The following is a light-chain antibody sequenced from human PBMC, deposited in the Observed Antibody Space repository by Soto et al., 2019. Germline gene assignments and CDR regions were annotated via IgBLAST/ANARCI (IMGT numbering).Light chain of an antibody. Sequence: QSALTQAPSASGAPGQAVTISCTGTSSDVGGYNYVSWYQQHPGKAPKLMIYEVSKRPSGVPDRFSGSKSGNTASLTVSGLQAEDEADYYCSSYGGSIYVFGTGTKVTVL. V-gene: IGLV2-8*01. CDR1: SSDVGGYNY. CDR3: SSYGGSIYV. CDR2: EVS. J-gene: IGLJ1*01.